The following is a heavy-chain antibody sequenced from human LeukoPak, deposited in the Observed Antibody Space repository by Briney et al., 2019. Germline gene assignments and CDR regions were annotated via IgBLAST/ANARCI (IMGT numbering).Heavy chain of an antibody. Sequence: GGSLRLSCAASGFTFSSYEMNWVRQAPGKGLEWVSYISSSGSTIYYADSVKGRFTISRDNAKNSLYLQMNSLRAEDTALYYCARADTAMVTPIDYWGQGTLVTVSS. D-gene: IGHD5-18*01. V-gene: IGHV3-48*03. CDR3: ARADTAMVTPIDY. J-gene: IGHJ4*02. CDR2: ISSSGSTI. CDR1: GFTFSSYE.